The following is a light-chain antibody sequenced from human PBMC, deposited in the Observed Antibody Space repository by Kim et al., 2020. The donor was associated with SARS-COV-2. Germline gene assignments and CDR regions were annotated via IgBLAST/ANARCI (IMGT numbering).Light chain of an antibody. Sequence: PGRRATLSGRASQSVSSRYLAWYQQKPGQAPRLLIYGASSRATGIPDRFSGSGSGTDFTLTISRLEPEDFAVYYCQEYGSSRSITFGQGTRLEIK. V-gene: IGKV3-20*01. CDR3: QEYGSSRSIT. CDR2: GAS. J-gene: IGKJ5*01. CDR1: QSVSSRY.